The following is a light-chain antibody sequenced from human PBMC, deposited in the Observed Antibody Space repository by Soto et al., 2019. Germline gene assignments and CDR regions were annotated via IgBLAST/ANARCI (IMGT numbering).Light chain of an antibody. J-gene: IGLJ1*01. CDR2: EIN. CDR3: CSYDSSPSSYV. V-gene: IGLV2-23*02. CDR1: SSDIGACYL. Sequence: QSVLTQPASVSGSPGQSITISCTGTSSDIGACYLVYWYQQHPGKAPKLMIYEINKRPSGVSNRFSGSKSGTSASLTISGLQAEDEADYYCCSYDSSPSSYVFGGETKVTVL.